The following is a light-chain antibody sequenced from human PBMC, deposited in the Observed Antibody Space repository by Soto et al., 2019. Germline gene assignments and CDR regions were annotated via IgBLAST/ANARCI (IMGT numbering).Light chain of an antibody. J-gene: IGLJ3*02. CDR1: SGSIASSY. CDR2: EDN. V-gene: IGLV6-57*04. CDR3: QSYDTYWV. Sequence: NFMLTQPHSVSESPGKTVTISCTRSSGSIASSYVQWYQQRPGSAPTTVIYEDNQRPSGVPDRFSGSIDSSSNSASLTISGLKTEDEADYYCQSYDTYWVFSGGTKLTVL.